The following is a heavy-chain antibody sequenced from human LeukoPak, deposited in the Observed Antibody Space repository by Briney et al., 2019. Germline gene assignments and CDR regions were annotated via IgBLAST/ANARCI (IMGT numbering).Heavy chain of an antibody. CDR2: IIPIFGTA. J-gene: IGHJ4*02. V-gene: IGHV1-69*01. CDR1: GGTFSSYA. Sequence: ASVKVSCKASGGTFSSYAISWVRQAPGQGLEWMGGIIPIFGTANYAQKFQGRVTITADESTSTAYMELSSLRSEDTAVYYCARDRDIVVHRGYSHGTFDYWGQGTLVTVSS. D-gene: IGHD5-18*01. CDR3: ARDRDIVVHRGYSHGTFDY.